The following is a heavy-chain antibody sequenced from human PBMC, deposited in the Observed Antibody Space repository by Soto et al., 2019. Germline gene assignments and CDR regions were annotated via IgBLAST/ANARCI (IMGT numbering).Heavy chain of an antibody. CDR2: IYYSGTT. J-gene: IGHJ4*02. D-gene: IGHD5-12*01. Sequence: QVQLQESGPGLVKPSQTLSLTFTVSGGSISSGDYYWTWIRQPPGKGLEWIGYIYYSGTTYYNPSLESRVTISVYTSKNQFSLKLSSVTAADTAVYYCARDHKGYGTTDYWGQGTLVTVSS. CDR1: GGSISSGDYY. CDR3: ARDHKGYGTTDY. V-gene: IGHV4-30-4*01.